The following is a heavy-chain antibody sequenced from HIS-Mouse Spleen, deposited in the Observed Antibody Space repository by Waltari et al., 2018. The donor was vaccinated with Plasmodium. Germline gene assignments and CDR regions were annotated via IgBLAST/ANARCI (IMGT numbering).Heavy chain of an antibody. V-gene: IGHV4-39*07. D-gene: IGHD3-16*01. CDR3: ARGRGACFDY. J-gene: IGHJ4*02. CDR2: IYYSGST. Sequence: QLQLQESGPGLVKPSETLSLTCTVSGGSISSSSYYWGWIRQPPGKGREWIGSIYYSGSTYYNPSLKSRVTISVDTSKNQFSLKLSSVTAADTAVYYCARGRGACFDYWGQGTLVTVSS. CDR1: GGSISSSSYY.